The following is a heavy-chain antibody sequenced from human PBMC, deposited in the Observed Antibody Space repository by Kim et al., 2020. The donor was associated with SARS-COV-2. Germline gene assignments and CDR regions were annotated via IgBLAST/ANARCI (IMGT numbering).Heavy chain of an antibody. J-gene: IGHJ4*02. V-gene: IGHV3-13*01. Sequence: YYPGSVKGRFTISRENAKNSLYLQMNSLRAGDTAVYYCARGGYSSGWPDYWGQGTLVTVSS. D-gene: IGHD6-19*01. CDR3: ARGGYSSGWPDY.